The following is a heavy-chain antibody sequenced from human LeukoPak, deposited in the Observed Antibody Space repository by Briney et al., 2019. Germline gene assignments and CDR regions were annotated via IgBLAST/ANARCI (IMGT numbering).Heavy chain of an antibody. V-gene: IGHV4-59*01. Sequence: PSETLSLTCTVSGGSISSYYWSWIRQPPGKGLEWIGYIYYSGSTNYNPSLKSRVTISVDTSKKQFSLKLSSVTAADTAVYYCARDWVVVVPAANVYYYYYGMDVWGQGTTVTVSS. CDR2: IYYSGST. D-gene: IGHD2-2*01. CDR3: ARDWVVVVPAANVYYYYYGMDV. J-gene: IGHJ6*02. CDR1: GGSISSYY.